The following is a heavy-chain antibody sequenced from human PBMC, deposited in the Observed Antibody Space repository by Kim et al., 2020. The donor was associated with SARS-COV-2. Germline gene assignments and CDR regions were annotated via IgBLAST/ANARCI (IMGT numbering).Heavy chain of an antibody. J-gene: IGHJ4*02. Sequence: ASVKVSCKASGYTFTGYYMHWVRQAPGQGLEWMGIINPTSGTTYYEQKFQGRVTMTRDTSTSTVYMELSSLRSEDTAVYYCERGGPSSRRWHTHGEEDYWGQGTLVTVSS. CDR2: INPTSGTT. V-gene: IGHV1-46*01. CDR3: ERGGPSSRRWHTHGEEDY. CDR1: GYTFTGYY. D-gene: IGHD2-15*01.